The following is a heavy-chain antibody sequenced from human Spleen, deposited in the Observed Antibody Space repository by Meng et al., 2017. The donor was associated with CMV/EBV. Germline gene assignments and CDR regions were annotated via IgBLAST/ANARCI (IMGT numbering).Heavy chain of an antibody. CDR3: ARGSSSGADAFDI. D-gene: IGHD6-13*01. CDR1: GFTFDDYA. Sequence: SLKISCAASGFTFDDYAMHWVRQAPGKGLEWVSGISWNSGSIGYADSVKGRFTISRDNAKNSLYLQMNSLRAEDMAVYYCARGSSSGADAFDIWGQGTMVTVSS. CDR2: ISWNSGSI. J-gene: IGHJ3*02. V-gene: IGHV3-9*03.